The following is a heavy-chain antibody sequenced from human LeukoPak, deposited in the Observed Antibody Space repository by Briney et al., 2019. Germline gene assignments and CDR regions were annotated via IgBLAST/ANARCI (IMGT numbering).Heavy chain of an antibody. Sequence: GGSLRLSCAASGLAFSAYKMHWVRQAPRKGLVWVSRISTDGYTTDYADFVQGRFTASSDNTKNTWSLEMNSLRAEDTAVYYCVVGGSPGYWGQGTLVTVSS. D-gene: IGHD2-15*01. CDR1: GLAFSAYK. CDR3: VVGGSPGY. CDR2: ISTDGYTT. V-gene: IGHV3-74*01. J-gene: IGHJ4*02.